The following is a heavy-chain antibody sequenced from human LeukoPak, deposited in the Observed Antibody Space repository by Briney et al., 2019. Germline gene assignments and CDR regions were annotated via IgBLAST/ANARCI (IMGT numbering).Heavy chain of an antibody. Sequence: SVKVSCKASGGTFSSYAISWVRQAPGQGLEWMGGVIPIFGTANYAQKLQGRVTMTTDTSTSTAYMELRSLRSDDTAVYYCASSRYYYGSGSPANPYYYYGMDVWGQGTTVTVSS. V-gene: IGHV1-69*05. D-gene: IGHD3-10*01. CDR1: GGTFSSYA. J-gene: IGHJ6*02. CDR2: VIPIFGTA. CDR3: ASSRYYYGSGSPANPYYYYGMDV.